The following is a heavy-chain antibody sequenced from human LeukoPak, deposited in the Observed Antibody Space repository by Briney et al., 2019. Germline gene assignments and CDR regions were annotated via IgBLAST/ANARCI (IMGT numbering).Heavy chain of an antibody. CDR3: AREEYSSSSGNYFDY. D-gene: IGHD6-6*01. Sequence: ASVKVSCKASGYTFTGYYMHWVRQAPGQGLEWMGWINPNSGGTNYAQKFQGRVTMTRDTSISTAYMELSRLRSDDTAVYYCAREEYSSSSGNYFDYWGQGTPVTVSS. CDR1: GYTFTGYY. J-gene: IGHJ4*02. V-gene: IGHV1-2*02. CDR2: INPNSGGT.